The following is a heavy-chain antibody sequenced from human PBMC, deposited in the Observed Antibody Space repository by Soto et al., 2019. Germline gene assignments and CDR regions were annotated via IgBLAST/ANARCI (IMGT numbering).Heavy chain of an antibody. D-gene: IGHD5-12*01. CDR1: GGSIDGRN. V-gene: IGHV4-59*11. J-gene: IGHJ6*02. CDR2: VYYDGGS. CDR3: VSQWIGNLHGLVDV. Sequence: QVQLQESGPGLVKPSETLSLTCTVSGGSIDGRNCAWIRQPPGKGLEWLGYVYYDGGSSYNPSVKSLLSFSMYTSKSPVSLQLRTVTAAGTAVYDCVSQWIGNLHGLVDVSGRGTTVTVSS.